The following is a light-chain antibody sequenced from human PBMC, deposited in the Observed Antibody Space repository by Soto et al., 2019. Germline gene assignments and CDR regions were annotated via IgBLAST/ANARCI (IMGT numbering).Light chain of an antibody. CDR2: RAS. V-gene: IGKV3-20*01. J-gene: IGKJ2*01. CDR3: QHYDGAPLMYT. CDR1: QSVTSSY. Sequence: EIVLTQSPGTLSLSPGERATLSCRASQSVTSSYLAWYQQKPGQAPRLLIFRASSRATGIPDRFSGSGSGTDFTLTISRLEPEDFAVYYRQHYDGAPLMYTFGQGTKLEIK.